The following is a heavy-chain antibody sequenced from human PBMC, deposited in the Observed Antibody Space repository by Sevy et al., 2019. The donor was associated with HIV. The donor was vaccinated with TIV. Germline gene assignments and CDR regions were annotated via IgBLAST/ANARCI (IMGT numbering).Heavy chain of an antibody. CDR2: FDPEDDET. V-gene: IGHV1-24*01. Sequence: ASVKVSCKVSGYSVIEFSMHWVRQAPGKGLEWMGTFDPEDDETIYAQKIQGRVTMTEDTSTDTAYMELGSLRSEDTAVYYRATTKDYYDSSGYPFDYWGQGTLVTVSS. CDR3: ATTKDYYDSSGYPFDY. J-gene: IGHJ4*02. D-gene: IGHD3-22*01. CDR1: GYSVIEFS.